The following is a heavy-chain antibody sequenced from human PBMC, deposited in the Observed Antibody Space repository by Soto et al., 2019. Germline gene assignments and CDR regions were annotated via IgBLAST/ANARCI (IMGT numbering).Heavy chain of an antibody. V-gene: IGHV2-5*02. CDR3: APLTSTYGGVIGLDAFDI. CDR2: IYWDNDK. J-gene: IGHJ3*02. Sequence: QITLKESAPTLVQPTQPLTLRCTFSGFSLSPVGVGVGWIRQPPGKALDWIAVIYWDNDKRYHPSLSNRLSIIKDHSRNQVVVIMIHMSPVDTGKYYCAPLTSTYGGVIGLDAFDIWGQGTLVTVAS. D-gene: IGHD3-16*02. CDR1: GFSLSPVGVG.